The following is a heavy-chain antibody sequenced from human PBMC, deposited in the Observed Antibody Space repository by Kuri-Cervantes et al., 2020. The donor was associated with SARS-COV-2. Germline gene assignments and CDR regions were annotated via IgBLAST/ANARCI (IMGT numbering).Heavy chain of an antibody. CDR1: GFTFSSYA. CDR2: ISYDGSNK. D-gene: IGHD3-16*01. CDR3: ARDPGGTS. J-gene: IGHJ4*02. Sequence: GGSLRLSCAASGFTFSSYAMHWVRQAPGKGLEWVAVISYDGSNKYYADSVKGRFNISRDHSKNTLYLQMNSLRAEDTAVYYCARDPGGTSWGQGTLVTVSS. V-gene: IGHV3-30-3*01.